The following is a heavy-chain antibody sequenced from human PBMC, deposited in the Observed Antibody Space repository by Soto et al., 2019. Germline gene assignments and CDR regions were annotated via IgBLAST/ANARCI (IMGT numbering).Heavy chain of an antibody. CDR3: ATRNVLKSIGDYYYYGMDV. J-gene: IGHJ6*02. CDR2: IYYSGST. D-gene: IGHD2-21*01. Sequence: NPXETLSLTCTVSGGSISSYYWSWIRQPPGKGLEWIGYIYYSGSTNYNPSLKSRVTISVDTSKNQFSLKLSSVTAADTAVYYCATRNVLKSIGDYYYYGMDVWGQRTTVTVSS. V-gene: IGHV4-59*01. CDR1: GGSISSYY.